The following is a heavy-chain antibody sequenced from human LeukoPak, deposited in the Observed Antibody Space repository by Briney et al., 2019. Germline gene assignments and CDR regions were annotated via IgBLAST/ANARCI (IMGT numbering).Heavy chain of an antibody. CDR2: ISGSGGST. CDR3: ATRPYAYGSGSSYKPY. Sequence: PGGSLRLSCAASGFTFSSYAMSWVRQAPEKGLEWVSAISGSGGSTYYADSVKGRFTISRDNSKNTLYLQMNSLRAEDTAVYYCATRPYAYGSGSSYKPYWGQGTLVTVSS. J-gene: IGHJ4*02. D-gene: IGHD3-10*01. CDR1: GFTFSSYA. V-gene: IGHV3-23*01.